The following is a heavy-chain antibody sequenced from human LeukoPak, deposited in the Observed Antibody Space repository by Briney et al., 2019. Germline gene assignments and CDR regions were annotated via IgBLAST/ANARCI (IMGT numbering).Heavy chain of an antibody. Sequence: ASVKVSCKASGYTFTSYGISWVRQAPGQGLEWIEWISAYNGNINYAQKLQGRVTMTTDTSTSTAYMEMRSLRSDDTAVYYCARDLYLGCYDYWGQGTLVTVSS. CDR1: GYTFTSYG. D-gene: IGHD2-15*01. CDR2: ISAYNGNI. J-gene: IGHJ4*02. V-gene: IGHV1-18*01. CDR3: ARDLYLGCYDY.